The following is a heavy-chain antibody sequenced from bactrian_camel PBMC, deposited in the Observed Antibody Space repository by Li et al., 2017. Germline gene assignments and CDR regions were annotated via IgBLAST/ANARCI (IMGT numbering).Heavy chain of an antibody. CDR2: INSEGGST. Sequence: HVQLVESGGGEAQPRRDGRLAHASDLLTFNAETMSWYRQTPAKGLEWVSSINSEGGSTYYADSVKGRFTLSRDNAKNTLYLQLNSLKTEDTAMYYCAKHEYGSTSYNYWGQGTQV. CDR1: LLTFNAET. J-gene: IGHJ4*01. D-gene: IGHD6*01. V-gene: IGHV3S1*01. CDR3: AKHEYGSTSYNY.